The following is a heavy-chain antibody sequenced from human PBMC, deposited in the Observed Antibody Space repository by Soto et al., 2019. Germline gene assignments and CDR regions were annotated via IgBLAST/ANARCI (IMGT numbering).Heavy chain of an antibody. J-gene: IGHJ4*02. V-gene: IGHV3-23*01. CDR2: INGGSTP. D-gene: IGHD3-16*02. CDR3: AKALLMITFGGVIAHFDC. CDR1: GFSFSSYA. Sequence: GGSLRLSCAASGFSFSSYAMNWVRQAPGKGLEWVTAINGGSTPYYADSVKGRFTISRDNSKNTLYLQMNSLTAEDTAVYYCAKALLMITFGGVIAHFDCWGQGTLVTVSS.